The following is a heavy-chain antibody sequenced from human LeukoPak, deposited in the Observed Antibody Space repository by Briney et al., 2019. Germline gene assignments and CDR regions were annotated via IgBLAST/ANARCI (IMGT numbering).Heavy chain of an antibody. CDR1: GGSFSGYY. Sequence: SETLSLTCAVYGGSFSGYYWSWIRQPPGKGLEWIGEINHSGSTNYNPSLKSRVTISVDTSKNQFSLKLSSVTAADTAVYYCARGKVTTYSHYYYGIDVWGQGTTVTVSS. V-gene: IGHV4-34*01. J-gene: IGHJ6*02. CDR2: INHSGST. CDR3: ARGKVTTYSHYYYGIDV. D-gene: IGHD4-17*01.